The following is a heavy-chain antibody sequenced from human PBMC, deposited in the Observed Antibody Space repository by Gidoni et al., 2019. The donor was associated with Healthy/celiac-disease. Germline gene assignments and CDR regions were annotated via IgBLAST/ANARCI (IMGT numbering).Heavy chain of an antibody. J-gene: IGHJ4*02. CDR3: ARVYRVATWRNFDY. Sequence: QVQLQQWGAGLLKPSETLSLTCAVSGGSFSGYSWSWIRQPPGKGLEWIGEINHSGSTNYNPSLKSRVTISVDTSKNQFSLKLSSVTAADTAVYYCARVYRVATWRNFDYWGQGTLVTVSS. CDR1: GGSFSGYS. D-gene: IGHD5-12*01. CDR2: INHSGST. V-gene: IGHV4-34*01.